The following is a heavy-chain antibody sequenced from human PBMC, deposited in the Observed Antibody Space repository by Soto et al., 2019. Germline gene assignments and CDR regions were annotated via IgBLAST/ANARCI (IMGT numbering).Heavy chain of an antibody. CDR1: GFTFNAYS. V-gene: IGHV3-23*01. Sequence: DVQLLESGGSLVQPGGSLRLSCAASGFTFNAYSLSWVRRAPGKGLEWVSAISTTGGSTYYADSVKGRFTISRDNSQNTVYLQMNSLRAEDTAVYYCARPDGATYNFRYWGQGTLVTVSS. J-gene: IGHJ4*02. CDR3: ARPDGATYNFRY. CDR2: ISTTGGST. D-gene: IGHD1-1*01.